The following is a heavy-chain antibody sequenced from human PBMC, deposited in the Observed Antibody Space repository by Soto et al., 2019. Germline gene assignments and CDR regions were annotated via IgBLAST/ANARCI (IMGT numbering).Heavy chain of an antibody. CDR2: IWYDGSNK. V-gene: IGHV3-33*01. Sequence: PXGSLRLSCAASGFTFSSYGMHWVRQAPGKGLEWVAVIWYDGSNKYYADSVKGRFTISRDNSKNTLYLQMNSLRAEDTAVYYCAGDYSQSEGYWGQGTLVTVSS. J-gene: IGHJ4*02. D-gene: IGHD1-26*01. CDR1: GFTFSSYG. CDR3: AGDYSQSEGY.